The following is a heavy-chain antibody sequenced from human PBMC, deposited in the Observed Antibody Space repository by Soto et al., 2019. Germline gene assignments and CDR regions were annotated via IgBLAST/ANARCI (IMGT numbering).Heavy chain of an antibody. Sequence: GESLKISCAASGFTFSSYWMHWVRQAPGKGLVWVSRINSDGSSTSYADSVKGRFTISRDKAKNTLYLQMNSLRAEDTTVYFCPRDRFDYAYYFGMDVLGQGTTVTVYS. J-gene: IGHJ6*02. CDR2: INSDGSST. CDR1: GFTFSSYW. D-gene: IGHD4-17*01. CDR3: PRDRFDYAYYFGMDV. V-gene: IGHV3-74*01.